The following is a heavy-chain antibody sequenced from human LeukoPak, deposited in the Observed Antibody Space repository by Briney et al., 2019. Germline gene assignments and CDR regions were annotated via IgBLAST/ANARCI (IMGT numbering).Heavy chain of an antibody. CDR3: ARPRSSWYQTGEYFLY. J-gene: IGHJ1*01. Sequence: PSETLSLTCGVYNGSFSGYYWSCIRQTPGKGLEGMGEINQSGSTKYNPSLKSRVTISIDTSKNQFSLKLSSVTAADTAVYYCARPRSSWYQTGEYFLYWGQGTLVTVSS. CDR1: NGSFSGYY. CDR2: INQSGST. D-gene: IGHD6-19*01. V-gene: IGHV4-34*01.